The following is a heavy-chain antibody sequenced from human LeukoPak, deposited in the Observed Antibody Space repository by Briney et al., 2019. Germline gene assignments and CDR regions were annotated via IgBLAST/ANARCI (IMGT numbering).Heavy chain of an antibody. CDR1: GFTFSSYS. CDR3: ARDRYDSTGYYTEDFDY. Sequence: GGSLRLSCATSGFTFSSYSMNWVRQAPGKGLEWVSSISSSSSCIYYADSVKGRFTISRDNAKNSLYLQMNSLRAEDTAVYYCARDRYDSTGYYTEDFDYWGQRTLVTVSS. D-gene: IGHD3-22*01. CDR2: ISSSSSCI. J-gene: IGHJ4*02. V-gene: IGHV3-21*01.